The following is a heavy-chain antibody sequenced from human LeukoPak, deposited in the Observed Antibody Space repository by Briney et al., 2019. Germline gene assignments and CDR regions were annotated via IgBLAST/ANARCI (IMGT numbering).Heavy chain of an antibody. V-gene: IGHV4-59*12. Sequence: SETLSLTCTVSGGSISSYYWSWIRQPPGKGLEWIGYIYYSGSTNYNPSLKSRVTISVDTSKNQFSLKLSSVTAADTAVYYCARGLKKDIVVVPAAINWFDPWGQGTLVTVSS. J-gene: IGHJ5*02. CDR1: GGSISSYY. D-gene: IGHD2-2*02. CDR3: ARGLKKDIVVVPAAINWFDP. CDR2: IYYSGST.